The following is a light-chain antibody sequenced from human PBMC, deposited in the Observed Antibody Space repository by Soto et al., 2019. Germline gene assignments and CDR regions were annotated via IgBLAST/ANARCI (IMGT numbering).Light chain of an antibody. Sequence: QSVLTQPPSVSAAPGQKVTISCSGSSSNIGNNYVSWYQQLPGTAPKLLFYENNKRPSGIPDRFSGSKSGTSATLGTTGLQTGDEADYYCGKWDRSLSAVVFGGGTKRTVL. CDR2: ENN. J-gene: IGLJ2*01. V-gene: IGLV1-51*02. CDR1: SSNIGNNY. CDR3: GKWDRSLSAVV.